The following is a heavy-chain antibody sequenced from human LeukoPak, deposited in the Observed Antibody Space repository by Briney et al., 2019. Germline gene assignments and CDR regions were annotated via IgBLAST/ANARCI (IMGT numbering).Heavy chain of an antibody. D-gene: IGHD3-3*01. CDR1: GYTFTGYY. V-gene: IGHV1-2*02. Sequence: ASVKVSCKASGYTFTGYYMHWVRQAPGQGLEWMGWINPNSGGTNYAQKLQGRVTMTRDTSISTAYMELSRLRSDDTAVYYCARDRRSAIFGVVIIKNWFDPWGQGTLVTVSS. CDR3: ARDRRSAIFGVVIIKNWFDP. J-gene: IGHJ5*02. CDR2: INPNSGGT.